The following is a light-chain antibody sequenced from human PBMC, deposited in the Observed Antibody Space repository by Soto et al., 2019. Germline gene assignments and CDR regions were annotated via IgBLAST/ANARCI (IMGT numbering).Light chain of an antibody. CDR3: ATWDDSLNGVV. CDR2: SNN. Sequence: QSVLTQPPSASGTPGQRGTISCSGSSSNIGSNTVNWYQQFPGTAPRLLIYSNNQRPSGVPDRFSGSKSGTSASLAISGVKSEDEADYFCATWDDSLNGVVFGGGTKLTVL. V-gene: IGLV1-44*01. CDR1: SSNIGSNT. J-gene: IGLJ3*02.